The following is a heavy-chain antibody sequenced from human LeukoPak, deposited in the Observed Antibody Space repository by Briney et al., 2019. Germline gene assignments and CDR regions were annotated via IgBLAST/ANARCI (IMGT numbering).Heavy chain of an antibody. D-gene: IGHD2-21*02. CDR1: GFTVSSNY. CDR3: ARACSGGGDCLTDAFDI. CDR2: MYSGGST. Sequence: GGSLRLSCAASGFTVSSNYMSWVRQAPGKGLEWVSVMYSGGSTYYADSVKGRFTISRDNSKNTLYLQMNSLRAEDTAVYYCARACSGGGDCLTDAFDIWGQGTMVTVSS. V-gene: IGHV3-53*01. J-gene: IGHJ3*02.